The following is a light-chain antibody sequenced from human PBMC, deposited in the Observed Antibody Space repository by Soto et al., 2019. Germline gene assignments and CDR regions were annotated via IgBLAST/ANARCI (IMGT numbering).Light chain of an antibody. CDR3: TSYTSSSTLEV. CDR1: SSEVGGYNY. CDR2: DVN. Sequence: QSVLTQPASVSGSPGQSITISCTGTSSEVGGYNYVSWYQQHPGKAPKLMIYDVNNRPSGVSNRFSGSKSGNTASLTISGLQAEDEADYYCTSYTSSSTLEVFGTGTKVTVL. V-gene: IGLV2-14*01. J-gene: IGLJ1*01.